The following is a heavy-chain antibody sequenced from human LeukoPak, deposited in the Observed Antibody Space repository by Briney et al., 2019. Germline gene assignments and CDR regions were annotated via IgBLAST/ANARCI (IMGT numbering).Heavy chain of an antibody. V-gene: IGHV3-30*18. CDR2: VSYDTINK. J-gene: IGHJ4*02. Sequence: GGSLRLSCAASGFTFSNYGMHWVRQAPGKGLEWVALVSYDTINKYYQDSVKGRFTISRDNSKNTVDLQLDSLRADDTAVYYCAKEDVSGWYGVDYWGQGTLVTVSS. CDR3: AKEDVSGWYGVDY. D-gene: IGHD6-19*01. CDR1: GFTFSNYG.